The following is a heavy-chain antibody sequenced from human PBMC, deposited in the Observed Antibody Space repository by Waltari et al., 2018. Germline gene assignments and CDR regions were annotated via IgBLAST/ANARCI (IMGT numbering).Heavy chain of an antibody. D-gene: IGHD3-10*01. Sequence: VQLQESGPGLVKPSETLSLTCTVSGGSISTSNYYWGWIRQTPGKGLEWVSAISGSGGSTYYADSVKGRFTISRDNSKNTLYLQMNSLRAEDTAVYYCAKDPYGSGSYLADYWGQGTLVTVSS. CDR2: ISGSGGST. J-gene: IGHJ4*02. V-gene: IGHV3-23*01. CDR3: AKDPYGSGSYLADY. CDR1: GGSISTSNYY.